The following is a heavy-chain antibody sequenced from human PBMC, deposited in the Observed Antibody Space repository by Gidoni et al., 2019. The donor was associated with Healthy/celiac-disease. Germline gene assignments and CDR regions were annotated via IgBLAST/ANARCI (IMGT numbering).Heavy chain of an antibody. CDR3: ARGHQKDTGGYVEN. D-gene: IGHD5-18*01. CDR1: GFTFSSYA. Sequence: QVQLVESGGGVVQPGRSLRISCAASGFTFSSYAMHWVRQAPGKGLEWVAVISYDGSNKYYADSVKGRFTISRDNSKNTLYLQMNSLRAEDTAVYYCARGHQKDTGGYVENWGQGTLVTVSS. CDR2: ISYDGSNK. V-gene: IGHV3-30-3*01. J-gene: IGHJ4*02.